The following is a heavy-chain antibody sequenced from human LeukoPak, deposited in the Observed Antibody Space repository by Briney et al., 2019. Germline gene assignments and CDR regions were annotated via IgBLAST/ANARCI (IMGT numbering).Heavy chain of an antibody. V-gene: IGHV3-21*01. Sequence: PGGSLRLSCAASGLTFSSYSMNWVRQAPGKGLEWVSSIHISSSYIYYADSVKGRFTISRDNAKNSLYLQMNSLRAEDSAVYYCASAYSSEYWGQGTLVTVSS. CDR2: IHISSSYI. D-gene: IGHD6-13*01. J-gene: IGHJ4*02. CDR3: ASAYSSEY. CDR1: GLTFSSYS.